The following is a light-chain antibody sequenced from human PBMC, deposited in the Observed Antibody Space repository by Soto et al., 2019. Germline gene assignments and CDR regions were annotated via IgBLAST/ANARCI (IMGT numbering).Light chain of an antibody. J-gene: IGKJ1*01. V-gene: IGKV3-15*01. Sequence: EIVMTQSPATLSVSPGERATLSCRASQSVSRNLAWYQQKPGQAPRLLIYGASTRATGIPARFSGSGSGTVFTLTISSLQSEDFAVYYCQQYNNWPLSFGKGTKVEI. CDR1: QSVSRN. CDR3: QQYNNWPLS. CDR2: GAS.